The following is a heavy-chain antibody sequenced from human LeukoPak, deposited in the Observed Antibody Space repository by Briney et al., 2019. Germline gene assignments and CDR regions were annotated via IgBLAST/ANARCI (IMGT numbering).Heavy chain of an antibody. CDR3: ARVVQENWFDP. D-gene: IGHD3-10*01. J-gene: IGHJ5*02. CDR1: GGSISSYY. CDR2: IYYSGST. V-gene: IGHV4-59*01. Sequence: SETLSLTCTVSGGSISSYYWSWIRQPPGKGLEWIGYIYYSGSTNYNPSLKSRVTISVGTSKNQFSLKLSSVTAADTAVYYCARVVQENWFDPWGQGTLVTVSS.